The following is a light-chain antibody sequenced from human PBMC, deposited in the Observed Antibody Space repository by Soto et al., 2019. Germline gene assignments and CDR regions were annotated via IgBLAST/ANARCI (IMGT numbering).Light chain of an antibody. V-gene: IGKV3-15*01. CDR2: GAS. CDR1: QGVSSS. J-gene: IGKJ1*01. CDR3: QQYNSWLWT. Sequence: EIVLTQSPATLSLSPGERATLSCRASQGVSSSLAWYQQKPGQAPRLLIYGASTRATGIPARFSGSGSGTEFTLIISSLQSEDSAVYYCQQYNSWLWTFGQGTKVDIK.